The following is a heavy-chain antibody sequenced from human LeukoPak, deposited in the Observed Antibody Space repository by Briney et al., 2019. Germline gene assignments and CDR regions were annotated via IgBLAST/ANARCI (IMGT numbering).Heavy chain of an antibody. J-gene: IGHJ4*02. Sequence: ASVKVSCKASGYTFTSYGISWVRQAPGQGLEWMGWISAYNGNTNYAQKLRGRVTMTTDTSTSTAYMELRSLRSDDTAVYYCARVGAAAGTWSGIGLDWGQGTLVTVSS. V-gene: IGHV1-18*01. D-gene: IGHD6-13*01. CDR1: GYTFTSYG. CDR3: ARVGAAAGTWSGIGLD. CDR2: ISAYNGNT.